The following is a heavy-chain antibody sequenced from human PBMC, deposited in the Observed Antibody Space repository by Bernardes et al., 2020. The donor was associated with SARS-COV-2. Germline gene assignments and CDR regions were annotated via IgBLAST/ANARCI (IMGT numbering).Heavy chain of an antibody. CDR3: ARDAGYGGNNDY. CDR2: IKGDGSDK. D-gene: IGHD2-15*01. J-gene: IGHJ4*02. CDR1: GFAFNFYW. V-gene: IGHV3-7*04. Sequence: GGSLRLSCAASGFAFNFYWMTWVRKAPGKGLEWVAYIKGDGSDKYYVDSVKGRFTVSRDNAKNSVYLQMNSLRAEDTAIYYCARDAGYGGNNDYWGQGTQVTVSS.